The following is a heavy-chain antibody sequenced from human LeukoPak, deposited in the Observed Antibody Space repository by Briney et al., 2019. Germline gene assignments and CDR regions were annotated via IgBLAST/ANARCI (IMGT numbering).Heavy chain of an antibody. CDR1: GFTFSSYW. V-gene: IGHV3-74*03. J-gene: IGHJ4*02. D-gene: IGHD3-9*01. Sequence: TGGSLRLSCAASGFTFSSYWMHWVRQTPGKGLVWVSRSNSDGSSTTYADSVKGRFTISRDNAKNTLYLQMNSLRAEDTAVYYCARGRYFDQYTPLDFWGQGTLVTVSS. CDR2: SNSDGSST. CDR3: ARGRYFDQYTPLDF.